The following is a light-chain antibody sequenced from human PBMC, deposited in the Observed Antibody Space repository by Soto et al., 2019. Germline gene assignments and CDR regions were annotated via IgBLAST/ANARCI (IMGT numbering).Light chain of an antibody. V-gene: IGLV2-8*01. Sequence: QSALTQPPAASGSPGQAVTISCSGTSRDSGGYDGGSWYQGRPGEAPQLISYNVNGRPSGVPRRFSGSKSGNTAALTVSGLQAVDEADYYCSSYTFTSTLSVFGTGTQVT. CDR2: NVN. CDR1: SRDSGGYDG. J-gene: IGLJ1*01. CDR3: SSYTFTSTLSV.